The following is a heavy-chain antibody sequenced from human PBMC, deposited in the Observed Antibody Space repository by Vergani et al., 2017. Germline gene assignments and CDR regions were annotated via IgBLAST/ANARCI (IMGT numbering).Heavy chain of an antibody. V-gene: IGHV2-5*01. CDR3: AHETITYYYYGMDV. Sequence: QITLKESGPTLVKPTQTLTLTCTFSGFSLSTSGVGVGWIRQPPGKALEWLALIYWNDDKRYSPSLKSRLTITKDTSKNQVVLTMTNMDPVDTATYYCAHETITYYYYGMDVWGQGTTVTVSS. CDR1: GFSLSTSGVG. J-gene: IGHJ6*02. D-gene: IGHD3-3*01. CDR2: IYWNDDK.